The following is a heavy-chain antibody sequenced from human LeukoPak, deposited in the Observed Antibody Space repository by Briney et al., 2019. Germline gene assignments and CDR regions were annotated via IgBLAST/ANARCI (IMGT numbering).Heavy chain of an antibody. Sequence: ASVKVSCKASGGTFSSYAISWVRQAPGQGLEWMGRIIPILGIANYAQKFQGRVTITADKSTSTAYMELSSLRSEDTAVYYCARDYLQGVYFDYWGQGTLVTVSS. CDR2: IIPILGIA. CDR3: ARDYLQGVYFDY. CDR1: GGTFSSYA. D-gene: IGHD3-16*02. J-gene: IGHJ4*02. V-gene: IGHV1-69*04.